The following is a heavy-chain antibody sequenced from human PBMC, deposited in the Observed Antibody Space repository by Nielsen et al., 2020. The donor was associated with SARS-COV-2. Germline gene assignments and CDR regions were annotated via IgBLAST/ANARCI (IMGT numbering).Heavy chain of an antibody. CDR3: ARDSWTAFDL. V-gene: IGHV3-48*03. CDR2: IGATGSPI. J-gene: IGHJ4*02. Sequence: GESLKISCAASGFIFSAYEMNWVRQAPGKGLEWISYIGATGSPIYYADSVKGRFTISRDNDKKSLFLQMNSLRADDTAVYYCARDSWTAFDLWGQGTLVSVSS. CDR1: GFIFSAYE. D-gene: IGHD3/OR15-3a*01.